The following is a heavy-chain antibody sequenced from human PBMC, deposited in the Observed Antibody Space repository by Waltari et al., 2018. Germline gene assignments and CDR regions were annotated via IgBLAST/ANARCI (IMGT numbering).Heavy chain of an antibody. D-gene: IGHD3-10*01. V-gene: IGHV3-21*01. J-gene: IGHJ5*02. CDR1: GFTFSSYS. Sequence: EVQLVASGGGLVKPGGSLRLSCAASGFTFSSYSMNWVRQAPGKGLEWVSSISSSSSYIYYADSVKGRFTISRDNAKNSLYLQMNSLRAEDTAVYYCARVGGSGSYDWFDPWGQGTLVTVSS. CDR3: ARVGGSGSYDWFDP. CDR2: ISSSSSYI.